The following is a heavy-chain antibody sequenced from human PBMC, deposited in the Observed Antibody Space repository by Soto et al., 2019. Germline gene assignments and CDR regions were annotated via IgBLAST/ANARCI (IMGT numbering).Heavy chain of an antibody. CDR2: FSAYNGNT. D-gene: IGHD3-10*01. CDR3: AREGDYYGSGSYYKNGMDV. Sequence: QVQLVQSGAEVKKPGASVKVSCKASGYTFTSYGISWVRQAPGQGLEWMGWFSAYNGNTNYAQKLQGRVTMTTDTSTSTAYMELRSLRSDYTAVYYCAREGDYYGSGSYYKNGMDVWGQGTTVTVSS. CDR1: GYTFTSYG. V-gene: IGHV1-18*01. J-gene: IGHJ6*02.